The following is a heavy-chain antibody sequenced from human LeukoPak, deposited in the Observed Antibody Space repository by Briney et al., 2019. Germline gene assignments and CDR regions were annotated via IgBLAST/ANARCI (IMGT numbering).Heavy chain of an antibody. D-gene: IGHD5-12*01. J-gene: IGHJ6*03. CDR1: GGSFSGYY. CDR2: INHSGST. Sequence: KPSETLSLTCAVYGGSFSGYYWSWIRQPPGKGLEWIGEINHSGSTNYNPSLKSRVTISVDTSKNQFSLKLSSVTAADTAVYYCARGWGGYSYYYYMDVWGKGTTVTVSS. V-gene: IGHV4-34*01. CDR3: ARGWGGYSYYYYMDV.